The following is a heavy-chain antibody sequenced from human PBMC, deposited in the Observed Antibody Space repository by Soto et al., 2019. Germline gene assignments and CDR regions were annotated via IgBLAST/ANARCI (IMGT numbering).Heavy chain of an antibody. CDR1: GFTFSSYG. D-gene: IGHD6-6*01. V-gene: IGHV3-30*03. J-gene: IGHJ4*02. CDR2: ISYDGSNK. CDR3: ARETVLSIAARSYYFDY. Sequence: QVQLVESGGGVVQPGRSLRLSCAASGFTFSSYGMHWVRQAPGKGLEWVAVISYDGSNKYYADSVKGRFTISRDNSKNTLYLQMNSLRAEDTAVYYCARETVLSIAARSYYFDYWGQGTLVTVSS.